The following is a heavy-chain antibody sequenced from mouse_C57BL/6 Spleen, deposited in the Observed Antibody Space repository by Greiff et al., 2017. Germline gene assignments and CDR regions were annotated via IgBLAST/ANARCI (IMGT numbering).Heavy chain of an antibody. CDR2: INPSNGGT. CDR1: GYTFTSYW. Sequence: QVQLQQPGTELVKPGASVKLSCKASGYTFTSYWMHWVKQRPGQGLEWIGNINPSNGGTNYNEKFKSKATLTVGKSSSTAYMQLSSLTSEDSAVXYCACYGSSCDWYCDVWGTGTTVTVSS. D-gene: IGHD1-1*01. V-gene: IGHV1-53*01. J-gene: IGHJ1*03. CDR3: ACYGSSCDWYCDV.